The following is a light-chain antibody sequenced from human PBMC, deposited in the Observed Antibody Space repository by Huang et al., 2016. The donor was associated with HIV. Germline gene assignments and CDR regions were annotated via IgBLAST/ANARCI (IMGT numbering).Light chain of an antibody. Sequence: DIQMTQSPSSLSASIGDRVTMTCRGSHNINSNLNWYQQKPGKAPKLLIFVATYLASDVPSRFSGSGSGTHFTLTIDGLQPEDLATYFCQQSQNTPWTFGQGSRLEIK. CDR1: HNINSN. CDR2: VAT. J-gene: IGKJ1*01. CDR3: QQSQNTPWT. V-gene: IGKV1-39*01.